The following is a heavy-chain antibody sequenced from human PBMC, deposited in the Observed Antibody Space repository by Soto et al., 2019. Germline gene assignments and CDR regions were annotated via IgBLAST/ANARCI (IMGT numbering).Heavy chain of an antibody. V-gene: IGHV4-59*01. Sequence: SEALSLTCTVSGGSIRSYYWSWIRQPPWVGLEWIGYIYYSGSTNYNPSLKSRVTISVDTSTNQFSLKLSSVTAADTAVYYCARVLGYCSSTSCYQYYYYGMDVWGQGTTVT. J-gene: IGHJ6*02. CDR1: GGSIRSYY. D-gene: IGHD2-2*01. CDR3: ARVLGYCSSTSCYQYYYYGMDV. CDR2: IYYSGST.